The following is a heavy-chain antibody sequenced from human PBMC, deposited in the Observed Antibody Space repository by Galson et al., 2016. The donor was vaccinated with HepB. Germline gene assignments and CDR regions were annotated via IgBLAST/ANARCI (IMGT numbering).Heavy chain of an antibody. CDR1: GYIFSNYH. CDR3: ARDRKVTTLLHC. D-gene: IGHD4-17*01. J-gene: IGHJ4*02. Sequence: SVKVSCKASGYIFSNYHLHWVRQAPGQGLEWMGAINPSDITTNYAQKFQGRVTMTSDTDTRTVYMELSRLRSDDPAVYYCARDRKVTTLLHCWGQGTLVTVSS. CDR2: INPSDITT. V-gene: IGHV1-46*03.